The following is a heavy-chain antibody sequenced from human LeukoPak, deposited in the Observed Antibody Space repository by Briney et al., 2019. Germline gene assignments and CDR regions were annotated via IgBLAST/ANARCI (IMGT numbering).Heavy chain of an antibody. D-gene: IGHD3-3*01. CDR2: IYHSGST. V-gene: IGHV4-4*02. Sequence: KASGTLSLTCAVSGGSISSSNWWSWVRQPPGQGLEWIGEIYHSGSTNYNPSLKSRVTISVDKSKNQFSLKLSSVTAADTAVYYCARSSQGADYDFWSGGAFDIWGQGTMVTVSS. CDR1: GGSISSSNW. J-gene: IGHJ3*02. CDR3: ARSSQGADYDFWSGGAFDI.